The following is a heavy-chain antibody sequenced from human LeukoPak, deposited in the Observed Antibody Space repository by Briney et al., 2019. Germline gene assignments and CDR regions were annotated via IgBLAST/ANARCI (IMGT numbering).Heavy chain of an antibody. CDR3: AISQNWRYYGMDV. CDR1: GGSISSYY. D-gene: IGHD2/OR15-2a*01. CDR2: IYTSGST. J-gene: IGHJ6*02. V-gene: IGHV4-4*07. Sequence: SETLSLTCTVSGGSISSYYWSWIWQPAGKGLEWIGRIYTSGSTNYNPSLKSRVTMSVDTSKNQFSLKLSSVTAADTAVYYCAISQNWRYYGMDVWGQGTTVTVSS.